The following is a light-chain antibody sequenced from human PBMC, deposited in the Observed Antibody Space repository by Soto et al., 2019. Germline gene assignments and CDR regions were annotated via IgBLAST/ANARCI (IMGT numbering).Light chain of an antibody. V-gene: IGLV2-8*01. CDR3: SSYAGSNNFGVV. CDR2: EVS. J-gene: IGLJ2*01. CDR1: SSDVSGYNY. Sequence: QSVLTQPPSASGSPGQSVTISCTGTSSDVSGYNYVSWYQQHPGKAPKLMIYEVSKRPSGVPDRFSGSKSGNTASLTVSGLQAEDEADYYCSSYAGSNNFGVVFGGGTKLTVL.